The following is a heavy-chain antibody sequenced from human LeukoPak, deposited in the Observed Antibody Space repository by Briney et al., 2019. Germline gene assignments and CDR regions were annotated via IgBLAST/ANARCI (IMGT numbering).Heavy chain of an antibody. Sequence: GGSLRLSCAASGFTFSSYAMSWVRQAPGKGLEWVSAISGSGSSTYYADSVKGRFTISRDNSKNTLYLQMNSLRAEDTAVYYCAKDKVRLITFGGVIVDYWGQGTLVTVSS. V-gene: IGHV3-23*01. CDR3: AKDKVRLITFGGVIVDY. CDR1: GFTFSSYA. J-gene: IGHJ4*02. CDR2: ISGSGSST. D-gene: IGHD3-16*02.